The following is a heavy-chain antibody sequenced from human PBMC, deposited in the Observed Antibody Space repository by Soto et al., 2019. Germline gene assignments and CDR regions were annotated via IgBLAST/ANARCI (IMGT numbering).Heavy chain of an antibody. Sequence: PSETLSLTCTVSGGSMSSHYWTWLRQPPGKGLEWIGYISYSGSTYYNPSLKSRVTISADTSRNQFSLKLSSVIAADTAVYYCARADPDASVGYWGQGTLVTDSS. CDR1: GGSMSSHY. J-gene: IGHJ4*02. V-gene: IGHV4-59*11. D-gene: IGHD3-16*01. CDR2: ISYSGST. CDR3: ARADPDASVGY.